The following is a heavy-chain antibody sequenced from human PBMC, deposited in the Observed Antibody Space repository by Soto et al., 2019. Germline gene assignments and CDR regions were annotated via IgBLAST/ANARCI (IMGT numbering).Heavy chain of an antibody. V-gene: IGHV1-8*01. CDR1: GYSFTSLD. D-gene: IGHD1-26*01. Sequence: ASVKVSCEHCGYSFTSLDINWVRQTTGQGLEWMGWMQPSSGRTGYAQKFQGRVTMTRDTSINTAYMELSSLTSDDTAFYYCARGVTAGVDYWGQGTLVTVSS. CDR3: ARGVTAGVDY. CDR2: MQPSSGRT. J-gene: IGHJ4*02.